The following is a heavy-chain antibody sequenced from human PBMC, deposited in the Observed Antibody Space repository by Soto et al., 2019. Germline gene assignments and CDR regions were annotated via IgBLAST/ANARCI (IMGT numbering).Heavy chain of an antibody. Sequence: SETLSLTCAVYNGPFSGYYWTWIRQSPGGGLEWIGEINYGGATKYNSSLKSRVAISLDTSKSQFSLNLTSVTAADTAVYYCARGVLSSSWYNWFDTWGQGTLVTVSS. D-gene: IGHD6-13*01. V-gene: IGHV4-34*01. CDR3: ARGVLSSSWYNWFDT. CDR1: NGPFSGYY. CDR2: INYGGAT. J-gene: IGHJ5*02.